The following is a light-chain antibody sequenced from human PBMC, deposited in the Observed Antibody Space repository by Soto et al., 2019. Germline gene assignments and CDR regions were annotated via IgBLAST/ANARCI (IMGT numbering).Light chain of an antibody. CDR3: MQALQTPRT. V-gene: IGKV2-28*01. CDR2: LGS. CDR1: QSLLQSNGYNY. J-gene: IGKJ2*01. Sequence: DFVMTQSPLSLPVTPGEPASISCRSSQSLLQSNGYNYLDWYLQKPGQSPQLLIYLGSNRASGVPDRFSGSGSGTDFTLKISRVEAEDVGVYYCMQALQTPRTFGQGTKLEIK.